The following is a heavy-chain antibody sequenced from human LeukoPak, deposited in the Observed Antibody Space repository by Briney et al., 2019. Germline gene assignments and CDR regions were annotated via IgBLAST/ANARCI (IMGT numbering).Heavy chain of an antibody. CDR1: GYTFTGYY. D-gene: IGHD2-2*01. CDR2: INPNCGGT. J-gene: IGHJ5*02. V-gene: IGHV1-2*04. CDR3: ARGCSSTSCYFPDWFDP. Sequence: ASVKVSCKASGYTFTGYYMHWVRQAPGQGLEWMGWINPNCGGTNYAQKFQGWVTMTRDTSISTAYMELSRLRSDDTAVYYCARGCSSTSCYFPDWFDPWGQGTLVTVSS.